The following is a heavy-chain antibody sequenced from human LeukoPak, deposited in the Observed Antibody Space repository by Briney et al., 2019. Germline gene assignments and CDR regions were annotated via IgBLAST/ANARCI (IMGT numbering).Heavy chain of an antibody. J-gene: IGHJ3*01. CDR3: ARRDYFDSSGSATTFDL. D-gene: IGHD3-22*01. V-gene: IGHV5-51*01. Sequence: GESLKISCKGSGYSFTSYWIGWVRQIPGKGLQWMGIIYPGDSDTRYSPSFQGQVTISADKSISTASLQWSSLQASDTAMYYCARRDYFDSSGSATTFDLWGQGTMVTVSS. CDR2: IYPGDSDT. CDR1: GYSFTSYW.